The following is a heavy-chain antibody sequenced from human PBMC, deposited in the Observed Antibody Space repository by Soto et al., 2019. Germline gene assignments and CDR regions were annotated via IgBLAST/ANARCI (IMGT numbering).Heavy chain of an antibody. CDR1: GFTFSSYG. D-gene: IGHD3-10*01. V-gene: IGHV3-33*01. J-gene: IGHJ4*02. Sequence: QVQLVESGGGVVQPGRSLRLSCAASGFTFSSYGMHWVRQAPGKGLEWVAVIWYDGSNKYYADSVKGRFTISRDNSKNTXXXXXXXLXXXXTXXXXXXXXXXXXXXXELGPLDYWGQGTLVTVSS. CDR3: XXXXXXXXXXELGPLDY. CDR2: IWYDGSNK.